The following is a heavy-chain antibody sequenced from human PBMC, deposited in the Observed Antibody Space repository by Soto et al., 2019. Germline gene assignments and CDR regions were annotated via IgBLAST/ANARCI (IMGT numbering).Heavy chain of an antibody. CDR3: AKEAVYDFWSGPPYMAV. J-gene: IGHJ6*03. CDR2: ISGSGGST. CDR1: GFTFSSYA. D-gene: IGHD3-3*01. V-gene: IGHV3-23*01. Sequence: EVQLLESGGGLVQPGGSLRLSCAASGFTFSSYAMSWVRQAPGKGLEWVSAISGSGGSTYYADSVKGRFTISRDNSKNTLYLQMNSLRAKDTAVYSCAKEAVYDFWSGPPYMAVWGKGTPVPSP.